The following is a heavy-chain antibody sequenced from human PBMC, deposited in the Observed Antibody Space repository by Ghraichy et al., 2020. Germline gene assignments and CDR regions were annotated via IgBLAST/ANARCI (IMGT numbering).Heavy chain of an antibody. Sequence: GGSLRLSCAASGFTVSSNYMSWVRQAPGKGLEWVSVIYSGGSTYYADSVKGRFTISRDNSKNTLYLQMNSLRAEDTAVYNCARDLIVVVPAAGEVDPRDYYYGMDVWGQGTTVTVSS. V-gene: IGHV3-53*01. CDR2: IYSGGST. CDR1: GFTVSSNY. CDR3: ARDLIVVVPAAGEVDPRDYYYGMDV. D-gene: IGHD2-2*01. J-gene: IGHJ6*02.